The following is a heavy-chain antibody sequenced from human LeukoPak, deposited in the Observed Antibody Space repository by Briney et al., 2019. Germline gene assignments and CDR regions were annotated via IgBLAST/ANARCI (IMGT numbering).Heavy chain of an antibody. J-gene: IGHJ4*02. Sequence: GGSLRLSCAASGFTFSSYGMHWVRQAPGKGLEWVSAISGSGGSTYYADSVKGRFTISRDNSKNTLFLQMNSLRAEDTAVYYCAKDQKWELLEMDYWGQGTLVSVSS. CDR1: GFTFSSYG. V-gene: IGHV3-NL1*01. CDR2: ISGSGGST. D-gene: IGHD1-26*01. CDR3: AKDQKWELLEMDY.